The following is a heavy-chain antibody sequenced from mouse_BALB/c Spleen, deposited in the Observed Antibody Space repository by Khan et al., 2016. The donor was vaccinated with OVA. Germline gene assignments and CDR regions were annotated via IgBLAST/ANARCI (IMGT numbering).Heavy chain of an antibody. V-gene: IGHV5-6-3*01. CDR1: GFTFSSYG. J-gene: IGHJ2*01. CDR2: INSNGGST. CDR3: AKMARIIN. Sequence: EVELVESGGGLVQPGGSLKLSCAASGFTFSSYGMSWVRQTPDKRLELVATINSNGGSTYYPDSVKGRFTISRDNAKNTLYLQMSSLKSEDTAMYCCAKMARIINWGQGTTLTVSS. D-gene: IGHD2-3*01.